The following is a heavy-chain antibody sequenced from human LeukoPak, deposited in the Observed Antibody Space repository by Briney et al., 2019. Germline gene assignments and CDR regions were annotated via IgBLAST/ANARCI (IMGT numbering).Heavy chain of an antibody. V-gene: IGHV4-59*11. CDR3: ARDSSGAGNSWFDP. CDR2: MYNSETT. D-gene: IGHD6-19*01. Sequence: PSETLSLTCTVSGGSISSHYWSWIRQPPGKGLEWIGYMYNSETTKYNPSLKSRVTISVDTSKKQFSLTLRSVTAADTAVYYCARDSSGAGNSWFDPWGQGTLVTVSS. CDR1: GGSISSHY. J-gene: IGHJ5*02.